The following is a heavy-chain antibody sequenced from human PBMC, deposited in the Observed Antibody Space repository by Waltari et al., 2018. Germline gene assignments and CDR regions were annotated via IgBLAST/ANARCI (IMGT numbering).Heavy chain of an antibody. Sequence: EVQLLQSGAELKEPGPTVRISCKVSGSTFSAYYIHWVQQAPGKGLRWMGLVDPEDGETIYADNFQGRVTISADTSTDTAFMELSSLRSEDTAVFYCATALGDSSSASRPFDFWGQGTMITVSS. D-gene: IGHD6-19*01. CDR3: ATALGDSSSASRPFDF. CDR2: VDPEDGET. CDR1: GSTFSAYY. V-gene: IGHV1-69-2*01. J-gene: IGHJ3*01.